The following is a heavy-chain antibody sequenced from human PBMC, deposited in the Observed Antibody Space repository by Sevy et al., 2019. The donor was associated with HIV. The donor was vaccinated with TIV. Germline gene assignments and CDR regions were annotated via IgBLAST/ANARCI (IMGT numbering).Heavy chain of an antibody. CDR1: GFTFSSYS. D-gene: IGHD2-15*01. CDR3: ARDRGGYCSGGSCYYYDAFDI. J-gene: IGHJ3*02. V-gene: IGHV3-48*02. Sequence: GGSLRLSCAASGFTFSSYSMNWVRQAPGKGLEWVSYISSSSSTIYYADSVKGRFTISRGNAKNSLYLQMNSLRDEDTAVYYCARDRGGYCSGGSCYYYDAFDIWGQGTMVTVSS. CDR2: ISSSSSTI.